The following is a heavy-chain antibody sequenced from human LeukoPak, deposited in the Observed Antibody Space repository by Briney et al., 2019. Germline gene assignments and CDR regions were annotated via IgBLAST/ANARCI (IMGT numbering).Heavy chain of an antibody. Sequence: SETLSLTCAVSDDSIGRGSYYWGWIRQPAGKAPEWIGRIFNTGSTSYNPSLKSRVTISVDTSKNQFSLNLRSVTAADTAVYYCARDICGYNYGCFDSWGQGTLVTVSS. J-gene: IGHJ4*02. CDR2: IFNTGST. CDR1: DDSIGRGSYY. V-gene: IGHV4-61*02. CDR3: ARDICGYNYGCFDS. D-gene: IGHD5-18*01.